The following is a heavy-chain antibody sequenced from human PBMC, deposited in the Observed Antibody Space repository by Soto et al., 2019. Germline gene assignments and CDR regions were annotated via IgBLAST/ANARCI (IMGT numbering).Heavy chain of an antibody. V-gene: IGHV4-59*01. CDR2: IYHSGST. CDR1: GGSINSYY. D-gene: IGHD4-17*01. CDR3: ARENYGGNSREY. J-gene: IGHJ4*02. Sequence: SETLSLTCTVSGGSINSYYWSWIRQPPGKGLEWIGYIYHSGSTNYNPSLKSRVTISVDTSKNQFSLKLSSVTAADTAVYYCARENYGGNSREYWGQGTPVTVS.